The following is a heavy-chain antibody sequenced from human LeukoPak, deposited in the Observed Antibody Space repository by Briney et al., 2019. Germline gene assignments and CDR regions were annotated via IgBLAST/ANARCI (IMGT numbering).Heavy chain of an antibody. J-gene: IGHJ4*02. CDR2: ISGSGGST. CDR3: AKGAGVVVITAVCFDY. V-gene: IGHV3-23*01. D-gene: IGHD3-22*01. CDR1: GLTFSSYA. Sequence: GGSLRLSCAASGLTFSSYAMSWVRQAPGKGLEWVSAISGSGGSTYYADSVKGRFTISRDNSKNALYLQMHSLRAEDTAVYYCAKGAGVVVITAVCFDYWGQGTLVTVSS.